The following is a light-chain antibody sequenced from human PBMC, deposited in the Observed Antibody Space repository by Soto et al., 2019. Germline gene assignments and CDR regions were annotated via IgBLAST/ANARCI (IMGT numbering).Light chain of an antibody. CDR2: KAS. V-gene: IGKV1-5*03. Sequence: DIQMTQSPSTLSASVGDRVTITCRASQSISSWLAWYQQQPGKAPKLLMYKASNLESGVTSRFSGSGSGTEFTVTISSLQTDDFATYHCQQYNDYPLTFGGGTKVEIK. CDR1: QSISSW. J-gene: IGKJ4*01. CDR3: QQYNDYPLT.